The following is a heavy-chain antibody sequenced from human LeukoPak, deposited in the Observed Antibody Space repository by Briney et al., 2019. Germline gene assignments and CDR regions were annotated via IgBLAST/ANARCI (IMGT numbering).Heavy chain of an antibody. CDR3: ARDPLMTTVTSSYYYYGIYV. V-gene: IGHV3-74*01. CDR2: INSDGRST. J-gene: IGHJ6*04. D-gene: IGHD4-17*01. Sequence: GGSLRLSCAASGFTFSSYWMDWVRQAPGKGLVWVSRINSDGRSTSYADSVKGRFTISRDNAKNTLYLQMNSLRAEDTAVYYCARDPLMTTVTSSYYYYGIYVWGEKTTVTVSS. CDR1: GFTFSSYW.